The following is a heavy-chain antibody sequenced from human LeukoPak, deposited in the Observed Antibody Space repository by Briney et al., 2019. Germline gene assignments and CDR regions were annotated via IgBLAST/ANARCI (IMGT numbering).Heavy chain of an antibody. V-gene: IGHV4-39*07. CDR3: ARDRGYSYGAFDY. Sequence: SETLSLTCTVSGGSISSSSYYWGWIRQPPGKGLDGIGSIYYSGSTYYNPSLKSRVTISVDTSKNQFSLKLSSVTAADTAVYYCARDRGYSYGAFDYWGQGTLVTVSS. CDR2: IYYSGST. J-gene: IGHJ4*02. D-gene: IGHD5-18*01. CDR1: GGSISSSSYY.